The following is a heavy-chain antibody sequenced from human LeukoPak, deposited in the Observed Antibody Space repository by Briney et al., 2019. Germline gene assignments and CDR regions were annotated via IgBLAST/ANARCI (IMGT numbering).Heavy chain of an antibody. Sequence: LAGGSLRLSRAGCGFTFSSYDMHWVRQATGKGLEWVSAIGTAGDTYYPGSVKGQFTISRENAKNSLYLQMNSLRAGDTAVYYCARPRKSDTAMVTFDYWGQGTLVTVSS. J-gene: IGHJ4*02. V-gene: IGHV3-13*03. CDR1: GFTFSSYD. CDR2: IGTAGDT. D-gene: IGHD5-18*01. CDR3: ARPRKSDTAMVTFDY.